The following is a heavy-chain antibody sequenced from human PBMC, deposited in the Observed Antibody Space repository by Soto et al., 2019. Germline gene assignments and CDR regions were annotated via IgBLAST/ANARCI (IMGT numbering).Heavy chain of an antibody. Sequence: GGSLRLSCVASGFTFSDYWIHWVRQGPGKGLVWVARIERNALTTRYADSVKGRFTISRNNARNTVYLEMNGLTVEDTAVYYCAPRGGGWPFDYWGQGTLVTVSS. CDR2: IERNALTT. V-gene: IGHV3-74*01. J-gene: IGHJ4*02. CDR3: APRGGGWPFDY. CDR1: GFTFSDYW. D-gene: IGHD6-19*01.